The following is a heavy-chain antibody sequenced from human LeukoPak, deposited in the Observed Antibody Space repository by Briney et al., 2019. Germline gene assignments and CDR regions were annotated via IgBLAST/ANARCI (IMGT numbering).Heavy chain of an antibody. CDR1: GGTFSSYA. CDR2: IIPILGIA. J-gene: IGHJ4*02. V-gene: IGHV1-69*04. D-gene: IGHD3-22*01. CDR3: ARADSSGYYCRSTSYYFDY. Sequence: ASVKVSCKASGGTFSSYAISWVRQAPGQGLEWMGRIIPILGIANYAQKFQGRVTITADKSTSTAYMELSSLRSEDTAVYYCARADSSGYYCRSTSYYFDYWGQGTLVTVSS.